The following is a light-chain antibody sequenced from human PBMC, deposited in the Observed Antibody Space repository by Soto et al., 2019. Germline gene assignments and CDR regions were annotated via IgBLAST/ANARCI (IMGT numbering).Light chain of an antibody. CDR1: SSDVGGFNY. Sequence: QSALTQPPSASGSPGQSVTISCTGTSSDVGGFNYVSWYQQHPDKAPKLMIYDVNKRPSGVPDRFSGSKSGNTASLTVSGLQAEDEANYYCSPYAGSNNFAVFGGGTQLTVL. CDR3: SPYAGSNNFAV. J-gene: IGLJ7*01. V-gene: IGLV2-8*01. CDR2: DVN.